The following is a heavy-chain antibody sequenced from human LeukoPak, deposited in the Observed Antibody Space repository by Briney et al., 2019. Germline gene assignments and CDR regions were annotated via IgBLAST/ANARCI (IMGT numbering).Heavy chain of an antibody. CDR3: AREGYYGSGSPPSLYFDY. V-gene: IGHV3-30-3*01. Sequence: GGSLRLSCAASGFTFRDYVIHWVSQAPGKGLEWVAVTSSDLNVKLYADAVKGRFTISRDNSRSTLYLQMNSLRPEDTAIYYCAREGYYGSGSPPSLYFDYWGQGTLVTVSS. D-gene: IGHD3-10*01. CDR2: TSSDLNVK. J-gene: IGHJ4*02. CDR1: GFTFRDYV.